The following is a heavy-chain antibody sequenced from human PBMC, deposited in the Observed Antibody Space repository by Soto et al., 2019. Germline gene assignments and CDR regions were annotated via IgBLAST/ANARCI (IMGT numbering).Heavy chain of an antibody. CDR1: GFTFSSYE. CDR2: ITRSGSTI. Sequence: GGSLRLSCEASGFTFSSYEMKWVRQAPDKGLEWVSYITRSGSTIYYADSVKGRFTISRDNAKNSLYLQMNSLRAEDTAVYYCARVDSRGYYYGMDVWGQGTTVTVSS. D-gene: IGHD3-10*01. V-gene: IGHV3-48*03. J-gene: IGHJ6*02. CDR3: ARVDSRGYYYGMDV.